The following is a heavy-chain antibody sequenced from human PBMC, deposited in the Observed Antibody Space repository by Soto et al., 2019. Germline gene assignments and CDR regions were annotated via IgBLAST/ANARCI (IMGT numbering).Heavy chain of an antibody. CDR1: GFTFSSYA. Sequence: EVQLLQYGGGRVQPGESLRLYCEASGFTFSSYAMSWVRQAPGKGLEWVSGISGRGSTNYADSVKGRFAISRDNSKNTLYLQMNSLRAEDTAVYYCAKEKDYEYVWGSYRYTSDYGGQGTLVTVSS. V-gene: IGHV3-23*01. CDR2: ISGRGST. CDR3: AKEKDYEYVWGSYRYTSDY. J-gene: IGHJ4*02. D-gene: IGHD3-16*02.